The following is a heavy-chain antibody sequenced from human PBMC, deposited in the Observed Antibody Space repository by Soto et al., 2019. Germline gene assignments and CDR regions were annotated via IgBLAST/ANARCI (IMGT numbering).Heavy chain of an antibody. J-gene: IGHJ4*02. CDR2: ISYDGTNK. CDR3: VGGQYYFDY. D-gene: IGHD3-10*01. V-gene: IGHV3-30*03. CDR1: GYPFTTYG. Sequence: QVKLVESGGGVGQPGRSLRLSCAASGYPFTTYGMHWVREGPGKGLEWVAVISYDGTNKYYADSVKGRFTISRDNSKNTLYLQMNSLRPEDTALYYCVGGQYYFDYRGQGTLVTVSS.